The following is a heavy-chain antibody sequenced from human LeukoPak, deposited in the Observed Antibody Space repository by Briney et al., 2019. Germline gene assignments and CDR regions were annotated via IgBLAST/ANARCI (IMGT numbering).Heavy chain of an antibody. CDR3: ARQDYDILTGLPYYFDY. Sequence: SETLSLTCTVSGGSISSYYWSWIRQPPGKGLEWIGYIYYSGSTNYNPSLKSRVTISVDTSKNQFSLKLSSVTAADTAVYYCARQDYDILTGLPYYFDYWGQGTLVTVSS. V-gene: IGHV4-59*01. CDR2: IYYSGST. J-gene: IGHJ4*02. D-gene: IGHD3-9*01. CDR1: GGSISSYY.